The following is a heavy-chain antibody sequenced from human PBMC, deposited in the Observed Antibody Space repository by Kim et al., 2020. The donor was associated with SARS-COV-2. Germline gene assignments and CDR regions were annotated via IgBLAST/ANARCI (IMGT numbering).Heavy chain of an antibody. D-gene: IGHD1-26*01. V-gene: IGHV3-23*01. J-gene: IGHJ4*02. CDR1: GFTFSIYA. CDR2: IFGSGRGI. Sequence: GGSLRLSCAGSGFTFSIYAMTWVRQAPGKGLEWVSGIFGSGRGISYADSVKGRFIISRDNSKDILYLDMNNLRAEDTALYFCAKDQTSGDGKWVFDYWGQGALVTVSS. CDR3: AKDQTSGDGKWVFDY.